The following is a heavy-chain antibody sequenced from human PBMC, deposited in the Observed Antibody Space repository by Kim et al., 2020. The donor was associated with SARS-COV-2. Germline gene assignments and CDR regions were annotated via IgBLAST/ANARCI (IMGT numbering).Heavy chain of an antibody. CDR3: ARDPDYYYGSGSDEFDP. V-gene: IGHV3-21*01. J-gene: IGHJ5*02. CDR1: GFTFSSYS. CDR2: ISSSSSYI. D-gene: IGHD3-10*01. Sequence: GGSLRLSCAASGFTFSSYSMNWVRQAPGKGLEWVSSISSSSSYIYYADSVKGRFTISRDNAKNSLYLQMNSLRAEDTAVYYCARDPDYYYGSGSDEFDPWGQGTLVTVSS.